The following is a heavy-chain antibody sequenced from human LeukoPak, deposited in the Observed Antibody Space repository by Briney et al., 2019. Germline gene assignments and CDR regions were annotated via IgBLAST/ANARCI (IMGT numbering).Heavy chain of an antibody. CDR2: IYYSGST. J-gene: IGHJ4*02. Sequence: SETLSLTCTVSGGSISSSSYYWGWIRQPPGKGLEWIGRIYYSGSTYYNPSLKSRVTISVDTSKNQFSLKLSSVTAADTAVYYCARARITIFGVVSPFFDYWGQGTLVTVSS. CDR1: GGSISSSSYY. V-gene: IGHV4-39*07. D-gene: IGHD3-3*01. CDR3: ARARITIFGVVSPFFDY.